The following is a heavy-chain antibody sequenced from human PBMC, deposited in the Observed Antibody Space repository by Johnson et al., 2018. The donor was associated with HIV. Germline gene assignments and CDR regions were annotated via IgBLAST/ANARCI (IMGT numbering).Heavy chain of an antibody. J-gene: IGHJ3*02. CDR2: IRFDGSNK. Sequence: QMLLVESGGGVVQPGGSLRLSCAASGFTFSSYGMHWVRQAPGKGLEWVAFIRFDGSNKYYTDSVKGRFTISRDNSKNTLYLQMNSLRAEDTAVYYCATSQLALPPGVFDIWGQGTMVTVSS. CDR3: ATSQLALPPGVFDI. D-gene: IGHD6-6*01. V-gene: IGHV3-30*02. CDR1: GFTFSSYG.